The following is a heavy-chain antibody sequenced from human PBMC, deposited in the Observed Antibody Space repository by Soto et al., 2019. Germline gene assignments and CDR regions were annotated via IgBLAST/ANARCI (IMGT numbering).Heavy chain of an antibody. CDR1: GGSISSYY. Sequence: SETLSLTCTVSGGSISSYYWSWIRQPPGKGLEWIGYIYYSGSTNYNPSLKSRVTISVDTSKNQFSLKLSSVTAADTAVYYCARLSISDFLLDYWGQGTLVTVSS. J-gene: IGHJ4*02. V-gene: IGHV4-59*01. CDR3: ARLSISDFLLDY. CDR2: IYYSGST. D-gene: IGHD2-21*02.